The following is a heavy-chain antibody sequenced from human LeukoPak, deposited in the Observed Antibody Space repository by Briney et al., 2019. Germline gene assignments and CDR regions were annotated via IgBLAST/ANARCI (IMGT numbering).Heavy chain of an antibody. CDR2: IPYDGSNK. J-gene: IGHJ4*02. V-gene: IGHV3-30*04. CDR3: AKTGGRIVGATLIYYFDY. D-gene: IGHD1-26*01. CDR1: GFTFSSYA. Sequence: PGRSLRLSCAASGFTFSSYAMHWVRQAPGKGLEWVAVIPYDGSNKYYADSVKGRFTISRDNSKNTLYLQMNSLRAEDTAVYYCAKTGGRIVGATLIYYFDYWGQGTLVTVSS.